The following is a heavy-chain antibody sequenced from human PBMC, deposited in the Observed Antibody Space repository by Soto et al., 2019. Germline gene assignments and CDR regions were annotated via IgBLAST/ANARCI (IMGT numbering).Heavy chain of an antibody. Sequence: QVQLVQSGAEVKKPGSSVKVSCKASGGTFSSYAISWVRQAPGQGLEWMGGIIPIFGTANYAQKFQGRVTITADESTSTAYMELSSLRSEDTAVYYCASSLLGMLTYYYFYGMDVWGQGTTVTGSS. CDR1: GGTFSSYA. CDR2: IIPIFGTA. CDR3: ASSLLGMLTYYYFYGMDV. D-gene: IGHD3-9*01. V-gene: IGHV1-69*12. J-gene: IGHJ6*02.